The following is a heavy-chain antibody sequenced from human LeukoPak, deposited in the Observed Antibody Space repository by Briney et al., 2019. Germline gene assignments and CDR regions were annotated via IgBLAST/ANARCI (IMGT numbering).Heavy chain of an antibody. CDR1: GGSISSYY. V-gene: IGHV4-59*01. D-gene: IGHD2-2*01. CDR3: ARVSCWSTRCYPPDY. CDR2: IYYSGST. Sequence: SETLSLTCTVSGGSISSYYWSWIRQPPGKGPEWIGYIYYSGSTNYNPSLKSRVTISVDTSKNQFSLKLSSATAADTAEYYCARVSCWSTRCYPPDYWGQGTLVTVSS. J-gene: IGHJ4*02.